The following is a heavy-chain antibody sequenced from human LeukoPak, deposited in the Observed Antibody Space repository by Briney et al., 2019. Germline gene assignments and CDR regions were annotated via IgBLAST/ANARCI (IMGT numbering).Heavy chain of an antibody. Sequence: PSETLSLTCAVYGGPFSGYYWSWIRQPPGKGLEWIGEINHSGSTNYNPSLKSRVTISVDTSKNQFPLKLSSVTAADTAVYYCARGSRGGLRSRYFDLWGRGTLVTVSS. D-gene: IGHD2/OR15-2a*01. J-gene: IGHJ2*01. CDR1: GGPFSGYY. V-gene: IGHV4-34*01. CDR2: INHSGST. CDR3: ARGSRGGLRSRYFDL.